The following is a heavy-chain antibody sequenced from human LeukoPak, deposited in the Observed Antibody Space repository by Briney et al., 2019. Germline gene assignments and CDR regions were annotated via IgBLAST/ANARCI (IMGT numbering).Heavy chain of an antibody. D-gene: IGHD3-10*01. V-gene: IGHV6-1*01. CDR2: TYYRSKWYN. CDR1: GDSVSSNSAA. Sequence: SQTLSLTCAISGDSVSSNSAAWNWIRQSPSRGLEWLGRTYYRSKWYNDYAVSVKSRITINPDTSKNQFSLQLNSVTPEDTDVYYCARGYPTYYYGSGSYYRYYYYYMDVWGKGTTVTVSS. CDR3: ARGYPTYYYGSGSYYRYYYYYMDV. J-gene: IGHJ6*03.